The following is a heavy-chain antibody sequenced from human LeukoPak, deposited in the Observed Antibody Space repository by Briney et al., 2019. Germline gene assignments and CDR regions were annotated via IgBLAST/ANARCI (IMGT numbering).Heavy chain of an antibody. CDR1: GYTFTSYG. CDR3: ARGVVVVVAATQKYYYYGMDV. CDR2: ISAYNGNT. V-gene: IGHV1-18*01. Sequence: ASVKVSCKASGYTFTSYGISWVRQAPGQGLEWMGWISAYNGNTNYAQKLQGRVTMTTDTSTSTAYMELSSLRSEDTAVYYCARGVVVVVAATQKYYYYGMDVWGQGTTVTVSS. D-gene: IGHD2-15*01. J-gene: IGHJ6*02.